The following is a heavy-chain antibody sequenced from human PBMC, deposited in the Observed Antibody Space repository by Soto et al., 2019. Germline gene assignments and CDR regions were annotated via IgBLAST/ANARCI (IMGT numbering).Heavy chain of an antibody. V-gene: IGHV4-34*01. J-gene: IGHJ6*02. CDR3: ARAILDDRLVGATTSGHYYGMDV. Sequence: SETLSLTCAVYGGSFSGYYWSWIRQPPGKGLEWIGEINHSGSTNYNPSLKSRVTISVDTSKNQFSLKLSSVTAADTAVYYCARAILDDRLVGATTSGHYYGMDVWGQGTTVTVSS. D-gene: IGHD1-26*01. CDR1: GGSFSGYY. CDR2: INHSGST.